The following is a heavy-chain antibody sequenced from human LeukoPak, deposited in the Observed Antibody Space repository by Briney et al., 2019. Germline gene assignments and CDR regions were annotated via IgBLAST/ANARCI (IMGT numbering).Heavy chain of an antibody. CDR1: GGSISSSSYY. J-gene: IGHJ3*02. D-gene: IGHD3-22*01. CDR2: IYYSGST. CDR3: ARGSLSLQYYYDSSGYDAFDI. Sequence: PSETLSLTCTVSGGSISSSSYYWGWIRQPPGKGLEWIGSIYYSGSTYYNPSLKSRVTISVDTSKNQFSLKLSSVTAADTAVYYCARGSLSLQYYYDSSGYDAFDIWGQGTMVTVSS. V-gene: IGHV4-39*07.